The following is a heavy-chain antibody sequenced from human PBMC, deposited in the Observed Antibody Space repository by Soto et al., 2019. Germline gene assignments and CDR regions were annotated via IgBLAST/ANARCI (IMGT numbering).Heavy chain of an antibody. CDR1: GFTFSSYW. D-gene: IGHD3-3*01. Sequence: GGSLRLSGAASGFTFSSYWMHWVRQAPGRGLVWVSHINSDGSSTTYADSVKGRFTISRDNAKNTLYLQMNSLRAEDTAVYYCARVGPIRGFWSGPADYYYGMDVWGQGTTVTGSS. CDR3: ARVGPIRGFWSGPADYYYGMDV. CDR2: INSDGSST. V-gene: IGHV3-74*01. J-gene: IGHJ6*02.